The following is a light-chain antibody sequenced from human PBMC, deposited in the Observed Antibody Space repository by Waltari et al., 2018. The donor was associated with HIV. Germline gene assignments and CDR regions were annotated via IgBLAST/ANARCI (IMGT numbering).Light chain of an antibody. V-gene: IGKV3-20*01. Sequence: EIVLTQSPGTVSLSPGERATLSCRAGQTITNNYVGWYQQKPGQAPRLLISGATSRATDIPDRFSGGGSGTHFTLTISRLEPEDSAVYFCQQYSLTPITFGGGTKVEIK. CDR2: GAT. J-gene: IGKJ4*01. CDR1: QTITNNY. CDR3: QQYSLTPIT.